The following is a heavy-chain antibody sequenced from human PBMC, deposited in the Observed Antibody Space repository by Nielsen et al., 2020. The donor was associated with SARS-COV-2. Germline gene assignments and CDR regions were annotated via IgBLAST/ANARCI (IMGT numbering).Heavy chain of an antibody. J-gene: IGHJ3*02. CDR2: ISAYNGST. D-gene: IGHD4-23*01. Sequence: ASVKVSCKASGYTFTSYGIGWVRQAPGQGLEWMGWISAYNGSTHYPQKFQGRVTMTTDTSTGTAYMELRSLKSDDTAVYYCAKDRWAANDVFDIWGQGTMVTVSS. V-gene: IGHV1-18*01. CDR1: GYTFTSYG. CDR3: AKDRWAANDVFDI.